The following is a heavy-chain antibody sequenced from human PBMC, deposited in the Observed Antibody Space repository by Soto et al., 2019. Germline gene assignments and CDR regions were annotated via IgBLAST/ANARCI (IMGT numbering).Heavy chain of an antibody. D-gene: IGHD3-10*01. CDR2: IIPILGIA. V-gene: IGHV1-69*08. Sequence: QVQLVQSGAEVKKPGSSVKVSCKASGGTFSSYTISWVRQAPGQGLEWMGRIIPILGIANYAQKFQGRVTITADKSTSTAYLELSSLRSEDTAVYYCAREVFGPSFSPWGQGTLVTGSS. J-gene: IGHJ5*02. CDR1: GGTFSSYT. CDR3: AREVFGPSFSP.